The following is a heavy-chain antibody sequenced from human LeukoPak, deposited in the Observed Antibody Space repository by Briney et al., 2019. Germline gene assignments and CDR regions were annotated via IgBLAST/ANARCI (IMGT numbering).Heavy chain of an antibody. CDR2: IYTSGST. D-gene: IGHD6-13*01. CDR1: GGSISSGSYY. J-gene: IGHJ4*02. CDR3: ARDLWGAAAE. Sequence: SETLSLTCTVSGGSISSGSYYWNWIRRPAGKGLEWIGRIYTSGSTNYNPSLKSRVTISVDTSKNQFSLKLSSVTAADTAVYYCARDLWGAAAEWGQGTLVTVSS. V-gene: IGHV4-61*02.